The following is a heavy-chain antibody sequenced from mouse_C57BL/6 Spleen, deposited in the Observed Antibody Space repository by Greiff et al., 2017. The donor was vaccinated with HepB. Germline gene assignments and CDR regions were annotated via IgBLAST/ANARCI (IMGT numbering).Heavy chain of an antibody. Sequence: EVKVVESEGGLVQPGRSMKLSCTASGFTFSDYYMAWVRQVPEKGLEWVANINYDGSSTYYLDSLKSRFIISRDNAKNILYLQMSSLKSEDTATYYCARYDGYYFDYWGQGTTLTVSS. CDR1: GFTFSDYY. J-gene: IGHJ2*01. V-gene: IGHV5-16*01. CDR3: ARYDGYYFDY. CDR2: INYDGSST. D-gene: IGHD2-3*01.